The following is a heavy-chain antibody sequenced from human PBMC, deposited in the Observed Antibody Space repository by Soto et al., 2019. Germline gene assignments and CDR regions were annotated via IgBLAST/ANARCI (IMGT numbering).Heavy chain of an antibody. D-gene: IGHD4-17*01. J-gene: IGHJ4*02. CDR1: GFSFSSYS. V-gene: IGHV3-48*02. Sequence: PGGSLRRSCAASGFSFSSYSMNWVRQAPGKGMDWVSYICSRSRTIYYADSLKGRFTISRDNAKNSLYLQMNSLRDEDTAVYYYARERTTVIYYFDYWGQETLVTGSS. CDR2: ICSRSRTI. CDR3: ARERTTVIYYFDY.